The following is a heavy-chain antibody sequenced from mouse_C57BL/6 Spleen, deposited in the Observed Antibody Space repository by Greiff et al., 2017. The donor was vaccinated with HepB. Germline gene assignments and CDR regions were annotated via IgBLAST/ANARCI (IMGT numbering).Heavy chain of an antibody. CDR2: IDPSDSYT. CDR3: ATSYSNPFAY. D-gene: IGHD2-5*01. CDR1: GYTFTSYW. J-gene: IGHJ3*01. V-gene: IGHV1-69*01. Sequence: QVQLKQPGAELVMPGASVKLSCKASGYTFTSYWMHWVKQRPGQGLEWIGEIDPSDSYTNYNQKFKGKSTLTVDKSSSTAYMQLSSLTSEDSAVYYCATSYSNPFAYWGQGTLVTVSA.